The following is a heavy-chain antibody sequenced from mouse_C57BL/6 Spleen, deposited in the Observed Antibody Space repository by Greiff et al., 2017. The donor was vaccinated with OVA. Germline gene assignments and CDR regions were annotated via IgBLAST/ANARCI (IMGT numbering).Heavy chain of an antibody. CDR1: GYTFTSYW. CDR3: ASDANWDFGFAY. J-gene: IGHJ3*01. D-gene: IGHD4-1*01. Sequence: VQLQQPGTELVKPGASVKLSCKASGYTFTSYWMHWVKQRPGQGLEWIGNINPSNGGTNYNEKFKSKATLTVDKSSSTAYMQLSSLTSEVSSVYYCASDANWDFGFAYWGQGTLVTVSA. CDR2: INPSNGGT. V-gene: IGHV1-53*01.